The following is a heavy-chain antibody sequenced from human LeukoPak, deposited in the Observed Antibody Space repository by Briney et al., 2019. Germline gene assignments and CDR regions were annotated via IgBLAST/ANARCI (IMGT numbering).Heavy chain of an antibody. D-gene: IGHD1-7*01. CDR1: GGSISSSSYY. Sequence: PSETLSLTCTVSGGSISSSSYYWGWIQQPPGKGLQWIGYIYYSGSTNCNPSLKSRVTISVDTSKNQFSLKPSSVTAADTAVYFCARHEEGYNWNLFYWGQGTLVAVTS. CDR3: ARHEEGYNWNLFY. CDR2: IYYSGST. J-gene: IGHJ4*02. V-gene: IGHV4-61*05.